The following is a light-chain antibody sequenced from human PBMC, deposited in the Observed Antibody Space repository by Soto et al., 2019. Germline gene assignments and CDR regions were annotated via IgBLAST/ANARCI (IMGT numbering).Light chain of an antibody. V-gene: IGKV3-15*01. CDR3: QHNGRS. Sequence: EIVMTQSPATLSVSPGERATLSCRASQSVSSNLAWYQQKPGQAPRLLIYGASTRATGIPDRFSGSGSETDFTLTIGRLEPEDFAVYYCQHNGRSFGQGTRLEIK. J-gene: IGKJ5*01. CDR1: QSVSSN. CDR2: GAS.